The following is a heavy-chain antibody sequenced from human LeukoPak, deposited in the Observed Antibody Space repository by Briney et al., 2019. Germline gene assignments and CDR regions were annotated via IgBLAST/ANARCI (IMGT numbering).Heavy chain of an antibody. J-gene: IGHJ6*04. CDR1: GFTFSSYG. D-gene: IGHD3-9*01. V-gene: IGHV3-30*18. Sequence: GRSLRLSCAASGFTFSSYGMHWVRRAPGKGLEWVAVISYDGSNKYYADSVKGRFTISRDNSKNTLYLQMNSLRAEDTAVYYCAKDFVGYYDILTGYYKDYYYYGMDVWGKGTTVTVSS. CDR3: AKDFVGYYDILTGYYKDYYYYGMDV. CDR2: ISYDGSNK.